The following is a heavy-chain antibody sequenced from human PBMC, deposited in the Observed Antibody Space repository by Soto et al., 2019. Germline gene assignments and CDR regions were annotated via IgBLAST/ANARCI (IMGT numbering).Heavy chain of an antibody. V-gene: IGHV4-59*08. CDR2: VFYRGST. Sequence: SETLSLTCTASGSSIDTYYWNWIRQRPEKRLECAGYVFYRGSTNYNPSLDSRVTVSDDTAKNQCSLRLRSVTAADTAVYFCARGFDFQYVMDVWGQGTTVTVSS. D-gene: IGHD3-10*01. J-gene: IGHJ6*02. CDR3: ARGFDFQYVMDV. CDR1: GSSIDTYY.